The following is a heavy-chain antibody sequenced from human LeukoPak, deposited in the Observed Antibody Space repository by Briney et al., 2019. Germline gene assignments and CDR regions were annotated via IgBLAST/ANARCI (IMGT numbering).Heavy chain of an antibody. CDR3: ARDRISRATVTANWFDP. J-gene: IGHJ5*02. CDR2: INPSGGST. Sequence: ASVKVSCKASGYTFTSYYMHWVRHAPGQGLEWLGIINPSGGSTSYAQKFQGRVTITRDTSASTAYMELSSLRSEDTAVYYCARDRISRATVTANWFDPWGQGTLVTVSS. D-gene: IGHD4-17*01. CDR1: GYTFTSYY. V-gene: IGHV1-46*01.